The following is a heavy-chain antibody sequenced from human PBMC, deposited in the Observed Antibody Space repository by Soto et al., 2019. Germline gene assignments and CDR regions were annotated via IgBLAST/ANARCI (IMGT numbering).Heavy chain of an antibody. Sequence: EVQLLESGGGLVKPGGSLRLSCAASGFTFSDYAMNWVRQAPGKGLDWVSAISSSGDHTFHAYSVKGRFTISRDNSKNTLYLQVYNLRVDDSVVYYCAKVLRPGLHVFVFWGQGTLVTVSS. V-gene: IGHV3-23*01. CDR3: AKVLRPGLHVFVF. CDR2: ISSSGDHT. D-gene: IGHD4-4*01. CDR1: GFTFSDYA. J-gene: IGHJ4*02.